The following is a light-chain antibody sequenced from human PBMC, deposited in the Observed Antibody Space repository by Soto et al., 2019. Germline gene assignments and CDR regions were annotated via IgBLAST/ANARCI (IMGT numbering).Light chain of an antibody. Sequence: AIQVTQSPSSLSASVGDTVTITCRASQGISSAFAWYQQKPGKVPRLLIYDVFSLQSGVPSRFSGSGSGTDFTLTTSRLQPEDFATYYCQQLETYPLTFGQGTRLEVK. V-gene: IGKV1-13*02. J-gene: IGKJ5*01. CDR2: DVF. CDR1: QGISSA. CDR3: QQLETYPLT.